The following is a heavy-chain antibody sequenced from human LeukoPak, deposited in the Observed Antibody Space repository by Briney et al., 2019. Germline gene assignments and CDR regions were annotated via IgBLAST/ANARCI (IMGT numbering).Heavy chain of an antibody. V-gene: IGHV4-31*03. D-gene: IGHD3-10*01. CDR2: IYYSGST. CDR1: GGSISSGGYY. Sequence: SETLSLTCTVSGGSISSGGYYWSWIRQHPGKGLEWIGYIYYSGSTYYNPSLKSRVTISVDTSKNQFSLKLSSVTAADTAVYYCARELERVRDYYGSGSYYNWFDPWGQGTLVTVSS. CDR3: ARELERVRDYYGSGSYYNWFDP. J-gene: IGHJ5*02.